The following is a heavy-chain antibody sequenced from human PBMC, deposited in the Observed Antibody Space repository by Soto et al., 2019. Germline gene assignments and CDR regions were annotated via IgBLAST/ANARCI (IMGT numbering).Heavy chain of an antibody. CDR3: ARGSTYYYDSSGRNWFDP. J-gene: IGHJ5*02. CDR1: GGSISSGGYY. V-gene: IGHV4-31*03. D-gene: IGHD3-22*01. Sequence: PSETLSLTCTVSGGSISSGGYYWSWIRQYPGKGLEWIGYIYYSGSTYYNPSLKSRVTISVDTSENQFSLNLNSVTAADTAVYYCARGSTYYYDSSGRNWFDPWGQGTLVTVSS. CDR2: IYYSGST.